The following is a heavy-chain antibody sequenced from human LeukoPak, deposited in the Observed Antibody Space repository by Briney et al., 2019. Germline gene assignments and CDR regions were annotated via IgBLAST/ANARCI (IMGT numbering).Heavy chain of an antibody. CDR3: ARDRRSKSSGWRNFDY. V-gene: IGHV4-39*07. J-gene: IGHJ4*02. CDR2: IYYSGST. D-gene: IGHD6-19*01. Sequence: WVRQPPGKGLEWIGSIYYSGSTYYNPSLKSRVTISVDTSKNQFSLKLSSVTAADTAVYYCARDRRSKSSGWRNFDYWGQGTLVTVSS.